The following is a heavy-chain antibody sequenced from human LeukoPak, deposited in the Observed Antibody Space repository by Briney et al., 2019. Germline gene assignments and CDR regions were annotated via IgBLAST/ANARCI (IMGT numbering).Heavy chain of an antibody. CDR1: GFTFTKYW. Sequence: PGGSLRLSCAASGFTFTKYWMTWVRQAPGKGLEWVANIKQDGSERNYVDTVKGRFIISRDNAKNLLYLQMNSLRAEDTAVYYCARDKWGPDYWGQGTLVTVSS. CDR2: IKQDGSER. V-gene: IGHV3-7*01. CDR3: ARDKWGPDY. J-gene: IGHJ4*02. D-gene: IGHD7-27*01.